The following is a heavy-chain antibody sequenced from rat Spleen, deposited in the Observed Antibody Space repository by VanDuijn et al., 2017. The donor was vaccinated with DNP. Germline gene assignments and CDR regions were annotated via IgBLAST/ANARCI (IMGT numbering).Heavy chain of an antibody. CDR1: GFTFSTAW. D-gene: IGHD1-2*01. J-gene: IGHJ1*01. CDR2: IKAKSNNYAT. CDR3: ACDYYSRYWYFDF. V-gene: IGHV6-6*01. Sequence: EVQVLESGGGLVQPGNSLKLSCATSGFTFSTAWMYWYRQFPEKRLEWVARIKAKSNNYATDYTESVKGRFTISRDDSKSSIYLQMNNLKEEDTAIYYCACDYYSRYWYFDFWGPGTMVTVSS.